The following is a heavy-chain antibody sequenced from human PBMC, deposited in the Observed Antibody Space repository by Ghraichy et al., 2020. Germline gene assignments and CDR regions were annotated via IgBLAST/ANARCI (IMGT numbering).Heavy chain of an antibody. V-gene: IGHV4-59*01. Sequence: SETLSLTCSVSGGSLSTYYWSWIRQPPGKGLEWIGYISNPGRTRYNPSLQSRVSLSLDTSTKQFSLELSSVTPADTAVYYWARGSYFDTSGYQPLGDWGQGTLGTVAS. J-gene: IGHJ4*02. CDR3: ARGSYFDTSGYQPLGD. CDR1: GGSLSTYY. D-gene: IGHD3-22*01. CDR2: ISNPGRT.